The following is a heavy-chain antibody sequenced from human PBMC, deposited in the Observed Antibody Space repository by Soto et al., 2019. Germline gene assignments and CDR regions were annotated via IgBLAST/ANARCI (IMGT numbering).Heavy chain of an antibody. CDR1: GGSISSSSYY. Sequence: PSETLSLTCTVSGGSISSSSYYWGWIRQPPGKGLEWIGYIHSSGSIYYNPSLKSRATMSIDTAGNQFSPKVSSVTVADTAVYYCARDLDGLHDDTSGPFPRPGWGQGTLVTVSS. D-gene: IGHD3-22*01. J-gene: IGHJ1*01. CDR3: ARDLDGLHDDTSGPFPRPG. V-gene: IGHV4-39*07. CDR2: IHSSGSI.